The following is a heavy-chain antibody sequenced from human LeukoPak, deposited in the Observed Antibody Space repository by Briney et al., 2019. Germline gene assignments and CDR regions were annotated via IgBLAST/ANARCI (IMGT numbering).Heavy chain of an antibody. D-gene: IGHD4-17*01. Sequence: GASVKVSCKASGYTFTDSYMHWVRQAPGQGLKWMGWINPYSGGTNYAQEFQGRVTMTRDTSISTAYMELSRLTSDDTAVYYCARGGNIYGDYYFDYWGQGTLVTVSS. J-gene: IGHJ4*02. V-gene: IGHV1-2*02. CDR1: GYTFTDSY. CDR3: ARGGNIYGDYYFDY. CDR2: INPYSGGT.